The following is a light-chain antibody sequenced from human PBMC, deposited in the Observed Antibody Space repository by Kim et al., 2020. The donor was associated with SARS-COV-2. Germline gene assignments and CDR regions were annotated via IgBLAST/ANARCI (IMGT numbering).Light chain of an antibody. J-gene: IGLJ1*01. CDR3: CSYAGSYTYV. CDR1: SSDVGGYNY. Sequence: QSALTQPRSVSGSPGQSVIISCTGTSSDVGGYNYVSWYQQHPGKAPKLMIYDVSKRPSGVPDRFSGSKSGNTASLTISGLQAEDEADYYCCSYAGSYTYVVGTGTKVTVL. V-gene: IGLV2-11*01. CDR2: DVS.